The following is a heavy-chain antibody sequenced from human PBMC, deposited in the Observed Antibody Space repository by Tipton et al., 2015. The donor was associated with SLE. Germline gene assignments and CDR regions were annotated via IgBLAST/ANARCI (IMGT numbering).Heavy chain of an antibody. CDR1: GFTFRSNW. Sequence: SLRFSCVASGFTFRSNWMHWVRQAPGEGLEWVAQIDNDGSLMTYAESVKGRFTISRDNARNTLYLQMNSLRDEDTAVYYCARDCCFGGSFGSWGQGTLVTVSS. J-gene: IGHJ5*02. V-gene: IGHV3-74*03. D-gene: IGHD3-9*01. CDR2: IDNDGSLM. CDR3: ARDCCFGGSFGS.